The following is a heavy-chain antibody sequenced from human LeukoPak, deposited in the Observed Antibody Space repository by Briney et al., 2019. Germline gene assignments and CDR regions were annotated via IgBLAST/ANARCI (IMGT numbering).Heavy chain of an antibody. CDR1: GGTFSSYA. CDR3: ARHYYDSSGYYQNIDY. V-gene: IGHV1-69*06. J-gene: IGHJ4*02. CDR2: IIPIFGTA. Sequence: GSSVKVSCKASGGTFSSYAISWVRQAPGQGLEWMGGIIPIFGTANYAQKFQGRVTITADKSTSTAYMELSTLRFEDTAMYYCARHYYDSSGYYQNIDYWGQGTLVTVSS. D-gene: IGHD3-22*01.